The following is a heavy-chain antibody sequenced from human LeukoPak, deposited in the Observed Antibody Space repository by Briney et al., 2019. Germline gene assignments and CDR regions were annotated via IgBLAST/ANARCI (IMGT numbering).Heavy chain of an antibody. CDR1: GYTFAAYY. J-gene: IGHJ4*02. V-gene: IGHV1-2*02. CDR3: AMPSGYSYQFDS. CDR2: MDPNSGGT. Sequence: ASVKVSCKVSGYTFAAYYMHWVRQAPGQGLEWMGWMDPNSGGTNYAQKFQGRVTMTRDTSVSTAYMELSRLRSDDTAIYYCAMPSGYSYQFDSWGQGTLVTVSS. D-gene: IGHD5-18*01.